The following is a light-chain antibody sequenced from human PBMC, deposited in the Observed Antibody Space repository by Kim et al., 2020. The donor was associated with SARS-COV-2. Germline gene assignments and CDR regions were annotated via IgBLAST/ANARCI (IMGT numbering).Light chain of an antibody. CDR2: GAV. V-gene: IGKV1D-12*01. J-gene: IGKJ4*01. CDR3: QQSSSFPPT. CDR1: QGISTW. Sequence: DIQMTQSPSSVSASVGDRVTITCRASQGISTWLAWYQEKAGKAPKLLIYGAVRLQSGVPSRFSGSGSGTDFTLSITSLQPEDFGTYYCQQSSSFPPTFGGGTRVAIK.